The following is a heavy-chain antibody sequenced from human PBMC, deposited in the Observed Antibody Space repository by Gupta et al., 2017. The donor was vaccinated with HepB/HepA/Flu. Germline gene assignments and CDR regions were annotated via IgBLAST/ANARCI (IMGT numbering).Heavy chain of an antibody. Sequence: LVESGGGLIQPGGSLRLSCAASGVNVGSNYLTWVRQTPGKGLQWVSLIYHSGTTYYADSVKGRFTVSRDNSETTLFLQMNTLKVEDTAIYYCVRSRYGRPDSWGQGTLVTVSS. D-gene: IGHD6-13*01. J-gene: IGHJ4*02. CDR3: VRSRYGRPDS. CDR1: GVNVGSNY. CDR2: IYHSGTT. V-gene: IGHV3-53*01.